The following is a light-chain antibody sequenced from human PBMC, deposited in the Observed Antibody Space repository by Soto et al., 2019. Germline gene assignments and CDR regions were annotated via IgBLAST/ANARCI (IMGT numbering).Light chain of an antibody. J-gene: IGLJ1*01. V-gene: IGLV2-14*01. CDR1: SSDVGGYNY. CDR3: SSYRDTHNLV. Sequence: QSALTQPASVSGSPGQSITISCTGTSSDVGGYNYVSWYQHHPVKAPKLMIYEVSNRPSGVSNRFSGSKSGNTASLTISGLQAEDEADYYCSSYRDTHNLVFGIGTQVTVL. CDR2: EVS.